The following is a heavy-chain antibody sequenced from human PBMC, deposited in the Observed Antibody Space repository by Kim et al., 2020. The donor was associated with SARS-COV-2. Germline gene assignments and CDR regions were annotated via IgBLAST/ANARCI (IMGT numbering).Heavy chain of an antibody. J-gene: IGHJ4*02. Sequence: ASVKVSCKASGYTFTSYGISWVRQAPGQGLEWMGWISAYNGNTNYAQKLQGRVTMTTDTSTSTAYMELRSLRSDDTAVYYCARDTTKTYYYGSGSYACDYWGQGTLVTVSS. D-gene: IGHD3-10*01. CDR2: ISAYNGNT. CDR3: ARDTTKTYYYGSGSYACDY. CDR1: GYTFTSYG. V-gene: IGHV1-18*01.